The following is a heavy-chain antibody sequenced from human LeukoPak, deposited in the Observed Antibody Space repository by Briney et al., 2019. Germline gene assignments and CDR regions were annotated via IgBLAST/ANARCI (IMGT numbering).Heavy chain of an antibody. J-gene: IGHJ4*02. CDR2: IYYSGST. Sequence: SETLSLTCTVSGGSISSYYWSWIRQPPGKGLEWIGYIYYSGSTNYNPSLKSRVTISVDTSKNQFSLKPSSVTAADTAVYYCARVNQASEYCSSWYSSYYFDYWGQGTLVTVSS. V-gene: IGHV4-59*01. CDR1: GGSISSYY. D-gene: IGHD6-13*01. CDR3: ARVNQASEYCSSWYSSYYFDY.